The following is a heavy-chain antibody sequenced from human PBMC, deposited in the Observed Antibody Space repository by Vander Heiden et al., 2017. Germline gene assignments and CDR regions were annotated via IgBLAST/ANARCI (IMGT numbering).Heavy chain of an antibody. CDR3: ARAQSTGGMDV. CDR1: GFTFSSYD. CDR2: IGTAGDT. Sequence: EVQLVESGGGLVQPGGSGRLSCAASGFTFSSYDMHWVRQATGKGLEWVSAIGTAGDTYYPGSVKGRFTISRENAKNSLYLQMNSLRAGDTAVYYCARAQSTGGMDVWGQGTTVTVSS. V-gene: IGHV3-13*01. J-gene: IGHJ6*02. D-gene: IGHD2-8*02.